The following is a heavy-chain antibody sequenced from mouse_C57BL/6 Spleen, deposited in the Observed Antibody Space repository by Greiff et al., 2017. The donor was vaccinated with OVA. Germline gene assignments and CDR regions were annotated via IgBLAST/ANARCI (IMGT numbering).Heavy chain of an antibody. D-gene: IGHD1-1*01. CDR2: IYPSDSET. V-gene: IGHV1-61*01. Sequence: QVQLQQSGPELVKPGASVKISCKASGYTFTSYWMDWVKQRPGQGLEWIGNIYPSDSETHYNQKFKDKATLTVDKSSSTAYMQLSSLTSEDSAVYYCARAYYGSSSQGYFDYWGQGTTLTVSS. J-gene: IGHJ2*01. CDR3: ARAYYGSSSQGYFDY. CDR1: GYTFTSYW.